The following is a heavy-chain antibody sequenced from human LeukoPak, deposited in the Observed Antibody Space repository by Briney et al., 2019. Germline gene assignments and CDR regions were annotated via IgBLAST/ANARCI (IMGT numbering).Heavy chain of an antibody. V-gene: IGHV4-39*01. D-gene: IGHD3-3*01. CDR2: IYYSGST. CDR1: GGSISSSSYY. CDR3: ARQIPVLRFLEWLSV. Sequence: SETLSLTCTVSGGSISSSSYYWGWIRQPPGKGLEWIGSIYYSGSTYYNPSLKIRVTISVDTSKNQFSLKLSSVTAADTAVYYCARQIPVLRFLEWLSVWGQGTLVTVSS. J-gene: IGHJ4*02.